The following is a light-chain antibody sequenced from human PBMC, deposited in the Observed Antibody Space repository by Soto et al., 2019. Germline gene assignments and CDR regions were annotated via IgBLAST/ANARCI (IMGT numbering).Light chain of an antibody. CDR2: AAS. J-gene: IGKJ1*01. Sequence: DLQMTPSPSSLSASVGDRVTITCRASQSISSYLNWYQQKPGKAPKLLIYAASSLQSGVPSRFSGSGSGTDFTLTISILQPEDFATYYCQQSYSTPWTFGQGTKVEIK. CDR1: QSISSY. V-gene: IGKV1-39*01. CDR3: QQSYSTPWT.